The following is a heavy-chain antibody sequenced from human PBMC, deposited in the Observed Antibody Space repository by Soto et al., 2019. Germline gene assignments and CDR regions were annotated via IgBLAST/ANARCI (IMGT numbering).Heavy chain of an antibody. CDR1: GLTFSIWS. Sequence: EVQLVESGGGLVKPGGSLRLSCAASGLTFSIWSMNWVRRAPGRGPEWLSSISSSSSHIYYADSVKGRFTISRDNAKNSLYLQMNSLRAEDTAVYYCARHADTSMVSNHFDPWGQGTLVTVSS. J-gene: IGHJ5*02. D-gene: IGHD4-4*01. V-gene: IGHV3-21*01. CDR2: ISSSSSHI. CDR3: ARHADTSMVSNHFDP.